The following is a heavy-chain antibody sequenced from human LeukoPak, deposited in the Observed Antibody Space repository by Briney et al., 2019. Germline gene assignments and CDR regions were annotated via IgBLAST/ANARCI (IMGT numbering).Heavy chain of an antibody. Sequence: GGSLRLSCAASEFTFSSYEVNWVPQAPGKGLEWVSYISSSGITIYYADSVKGRFTISRDNAKNSLYLQMNSLRAEDTAVYYCATGDDYRTFDYWGQGTLVTVSS. CDR1: EFTFSSYE. V-gene: IGHV3-48*03. D-gene: IGHD5-24*01. CDR2: ISSSGITI. J-gene: IGHJ4*02. CDR3: ATGDDYRTFDY.